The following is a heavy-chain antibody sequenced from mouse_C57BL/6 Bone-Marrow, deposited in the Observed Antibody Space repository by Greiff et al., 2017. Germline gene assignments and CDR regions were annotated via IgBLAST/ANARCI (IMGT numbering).Heavy chain of an antibody. CDR3: ARGIAMDY. CDR2: IYPGSGNP. Sequence: QVQLQQSGAELVRPGASVKLSCKASGYTFTDYYINWVKQRPGQGLEWIARIYPGSGNPYYNEKFKGKATLTAEKSSSTAYMQLSSLTSEDSAVYFCARGIAMDYWGQGTSVTVSS. V-gene: IGHV1-76*01. J-gene: IGHJ4*01. CDR1: GYTFTDYY.